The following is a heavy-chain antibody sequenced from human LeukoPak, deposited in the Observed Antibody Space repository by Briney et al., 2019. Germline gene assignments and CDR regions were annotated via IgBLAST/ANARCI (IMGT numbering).Heavy chain of an antibody. CDR3: ARHTSYGIVVVITSHDAFDI. CDR2: IYYSGST. V-gene: IGHV4-39*01. D-gene: IGHD3-22*01. J-gene: IGHJ3*02. CDR1: GGSISSSSYY. Sequence: SETLSLTCTVSGGSISSSSYYWGWIRQPPGKGLEWIGSIYYSGSTYYNPSLKSRVTISVDTSKNQFSLKLSSVTAADTAVYYCARHTSYGIVVVITSHDAFDIWGQVTMVTVSS.